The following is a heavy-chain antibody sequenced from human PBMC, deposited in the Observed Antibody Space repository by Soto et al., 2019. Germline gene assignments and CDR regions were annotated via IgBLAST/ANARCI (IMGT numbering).Heavy chain of an antibody. CDR2: IWYDGSNK. CDR1: GFTFSSYG. Sequence: QVQLVESGGGVVQPGRSLRLSCAASGFTFSSYGMHWVRQAPGKGLEWVAVIWYDGSNKYYADSVKGRFTISRDNSKKTLYLQMNSLRAEDTAVYYCARGGLRLGELSLLNYWGQGTLVTVSS. J-gene: IGHJ4*02. CDR3: ARGGLRLGELSLLNY. D-gene: IGHD3-16*02. V-gene: IGHV3-33*01.